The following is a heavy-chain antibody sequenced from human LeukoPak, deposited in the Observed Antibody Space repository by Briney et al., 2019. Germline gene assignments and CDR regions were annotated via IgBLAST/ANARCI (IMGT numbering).Heavy chain of an antibody. Sequence: QAGGSLRLSCAASGFTFSSYAMSWVRQAPGKGLEWVSAISGSGGSTYYADSVKGRFTISRDNSKNTLYLQMNSLRAEDTAVYYCAKRREVRGYQPSEYYFDYWGQGTLVTVSS. CDR2: ISGSGGST. V-gene: IGHV3-23*01. CDR3: AKRREVRGYQPSEYYFDY. J-gene: IGHJ4*02. CDR1: GFTFSSYA. D-gene: IGHD2-2*01.